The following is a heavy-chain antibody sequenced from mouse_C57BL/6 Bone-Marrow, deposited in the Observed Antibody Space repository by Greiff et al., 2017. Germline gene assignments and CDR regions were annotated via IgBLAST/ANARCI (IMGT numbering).Heavy chain of an antibody. J-gene: IGHJ2*01. CDR2: IYPRSGNT. Sequence: VKLVESGAELARPGASVKLSCKASGYTFTSYGISWVKQRTGQGLEWIGEIYPRSGNTYYNEKFKGKDTLTADKSSSTAYMVLRSLTSEDSAVYFCARWNYYGSSYGYWGQGTTLTVSS. V-gene: IGHV1-81*01. CDR1: GYTFTSYG. CDR3: ARWNYYGSSYGY. D-gene: IGHD1-1*01.